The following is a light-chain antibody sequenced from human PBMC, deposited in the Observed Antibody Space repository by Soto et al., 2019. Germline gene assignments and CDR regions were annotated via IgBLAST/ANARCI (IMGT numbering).Light chain of an antibody. CDR1: QSVSSSY. V-gene: IGKV3-20*01. CDR2: GAS. Sequence: EIVLTQSPGTLSSSPGERATLSCRASQSVSSSYLAWYQQKPGQAPRLLIYGASSRATGIPDMFSGSGSGTDFTLTISRLEPEDFAVYYCQQYGSSQFTFGPGTKVDIK. CDR3: QQYGSSQFT. J-gene: IGKJ3*01.